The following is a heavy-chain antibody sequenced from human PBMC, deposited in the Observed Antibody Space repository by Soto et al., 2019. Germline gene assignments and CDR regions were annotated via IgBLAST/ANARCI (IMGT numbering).Heavy chain of an antibody. V-gene: IGHV4-59*08. Sequence: ETLSLTCAVSGGSISSYYWSWIRQPPGKGLEWIGYIYYSGSTNYNPSLKSRVTISVDTSKNQFSLKLSSVTAADTAVYYCARHDIVVVPALGGAFDIWGQGTMVTVSS. J-gene: IGHJ3*02. CDR1: GGSISSYY. CDR2: IYYSGST. CDR3: ARHDIVVVPALGGAFDI. D-gene: IGHD2-2*01.